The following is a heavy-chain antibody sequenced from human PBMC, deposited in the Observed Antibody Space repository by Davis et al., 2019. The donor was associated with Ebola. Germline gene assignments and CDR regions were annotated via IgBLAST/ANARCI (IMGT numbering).Heavy chain of an antibody. J-gene: IGHJ4*02. CDR1: GYTFTGYY. D-gene: IGHD3-16*01. V-gene: IGHV1-2*02. CDR3: ARDLRSSLYYFDY. Sequence: ASVKVSCKASGYTFTGYYMHWVRQAPGQGLEWMGWINPNSGGTNYAQKFQGRVTMTRDTSTSTVYMELSRLRSDDTAVYYCARDLRSSLYYFDYWGQGTLVTVSS. CDR2: INPNSGGT.